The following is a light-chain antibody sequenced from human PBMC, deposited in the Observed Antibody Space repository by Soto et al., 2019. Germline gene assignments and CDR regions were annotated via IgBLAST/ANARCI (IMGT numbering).Light chain of an antibody. CDR2: ATS. J-gene: IGKJ3*01. V-gene: IGKV1-27*01. CDR1: QGFNNF. Sequence: DIPMTQSPSSLSASVGDRVTITCRASQGFNNFLAWYQQKQGKVPKLLIYATSTLQSGVPSRFSGSGSGTHFTLTINNLQPEDVGTYYCQKYDTAPLTFGPWTTVDVK. CDR3: QKYDTAPLT.